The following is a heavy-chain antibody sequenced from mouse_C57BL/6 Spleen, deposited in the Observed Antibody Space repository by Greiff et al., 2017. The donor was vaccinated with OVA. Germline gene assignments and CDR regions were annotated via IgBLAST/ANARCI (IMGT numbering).Heavy chain of an antibody. D-gene: IGHD1-1*01. CDR1: GYTFTDYY. CDR2: INPYNGGT. CDR3: ARPITTVEAY. V-gene: IGHV1-19*01. Sequence: EVQLQQSGPVLVKPGASVKMSCKASGYTFTDYYMNWVKQSHGKSLEWIGVINPYNGGTSYNQKFKGKATLTVDKASSTAYMELNSLTSEDSAVYYCARPITTVEAYWGQGTLVTVSA. J-gene: IGHJ3*01.